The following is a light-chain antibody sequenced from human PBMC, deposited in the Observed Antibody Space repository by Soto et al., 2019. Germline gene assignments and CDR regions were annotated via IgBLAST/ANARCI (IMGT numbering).Light chain of an antibody. CDR1: QSISSY. Sequence: DIQMTQSPSSLSASVGDRVTITCRASQSISSYLNWYQQKPGKAPKLLIYAASSLQSGVPSRFSGSGSGTDFTLTISSLQPEDFATYYCPQTPCFPLTFGGRTKVEI. CDR3: PQTPCFPLT. V-gene: IGKV1-39*01. J-gene: IGKJ4*01. CDR2: AAS.